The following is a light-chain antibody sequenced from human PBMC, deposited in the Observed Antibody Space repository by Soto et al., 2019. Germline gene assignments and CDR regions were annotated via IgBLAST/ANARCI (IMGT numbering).Light chain of an antibody. J-gene: IGKJ5*01. CDR1: QSISSW. CDR3: QQSYSTLT. CDR2: KAS. Sequence: IQMTQSPSTLSASVGDSVTITCRASQSISSWLAWYQQTPGKAPKLLIYKASTLESGVPSNFSGSASGTESSLTISSLQPEDFATYYCQQSYSTLTFGQGTRLEIK. V-gene: IGKV1-5*03.